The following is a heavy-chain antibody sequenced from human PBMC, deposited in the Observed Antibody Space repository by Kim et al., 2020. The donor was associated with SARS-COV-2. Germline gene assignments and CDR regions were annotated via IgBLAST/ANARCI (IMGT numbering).Heavy chain of an antibody. CDR3: ARDNRWTGAPAIAYFYH. J-gene: IGHJ4*02. D-gene: IGHD2-21*01. V-gene: IGHV3-30-3*01. Sequence: GGSLRLSCAASGFTFSGYTMHWVRQAPGKGLEWVAVILYDGNNEYYADSVKGRFTVARDNSKNTVFLQVNSLRAEETAVYYCARDNRWTGAPAIAYFYHCGQGTLVTVSP. CDR2: ILYDGNNE. CDR1: GFTFSGYT.